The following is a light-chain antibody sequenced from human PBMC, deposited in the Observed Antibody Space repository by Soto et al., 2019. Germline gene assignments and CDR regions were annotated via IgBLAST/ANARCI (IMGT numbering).Light chain of an antibody. Sequence: IVWTQSPGTLPLSPGERAALACRASQTGSNSYLAWYQHRSGQAPRLLIYGVYTRASGIPDRFSGSGSGTDFTLTISSLEPEDFAVYFCQQYGGLPTFGQGTKV. J-gene: IGKJ1*01. CDR3: QQYGGLPT. CDR1: QTGSNSY. V-gene: IGKV3-20*01. CDR2: GVY.